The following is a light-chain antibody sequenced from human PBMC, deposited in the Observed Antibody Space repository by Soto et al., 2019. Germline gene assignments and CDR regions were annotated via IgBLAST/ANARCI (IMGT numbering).Light chain of an antibody. V-gene: IGLV2-14*01. CDR1: SSDIGAYNF. J-gene: IGLJ1*01. Sequence: QSALTQPASVSGSPGQSITISCTGTSSDIGAYNFVSWYQHHPGKAPKLLIYEVAYRPSGISNRFSGSKSANTASLTISGLQAEDEADYFCTSYRSATTPPYVFGSGTKVPVL. CDR2: EVA. CDR3: TSYRSATTPPYV.